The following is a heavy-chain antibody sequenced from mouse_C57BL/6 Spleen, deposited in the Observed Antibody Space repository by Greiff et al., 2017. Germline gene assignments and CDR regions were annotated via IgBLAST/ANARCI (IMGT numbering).Heavy chain of an antibody. V-gene: IGHV1-80*01. D-gene: IGHD2-2*01. Sequence: QVQLQQSGAELVKPGASVKISCKASGYAFSSYWMNWVKQRPGKGLEWIGQIYPGDGDTNYNGKFKGKATLTADKSSSTAYMQLSSLTSEDSAVYFCAGGVTTSGYYAMDYWGQGTSVTVSS. CDR3: AGGVTTSGYYAMDY. J-gene: IGHJ4*01. CDR1: GYAFSSYW. CDR2: IYPGDGDT.